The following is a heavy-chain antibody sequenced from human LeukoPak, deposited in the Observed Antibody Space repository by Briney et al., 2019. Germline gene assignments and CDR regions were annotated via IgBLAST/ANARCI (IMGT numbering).Heavy chain of an antibody. V-gene: IGHV3-23*01. CDR2: ITGSGDRT. CDR3: TGNYYGSGSYADFDY. J-gene: IGHJ4*02. Sequence: PGGSLRLSCAASGFTFTNHGMSWVRQALGEGLEWVSAITGSGDRTYYADSVKGRFTISRDNSKNTLYLQMNSLRAEDTAVYYCTGNYYGSGSYADFDYWGQGILVTVSS. CDR1: GFTFTNHG. D-gene: IGHD3-10*01.